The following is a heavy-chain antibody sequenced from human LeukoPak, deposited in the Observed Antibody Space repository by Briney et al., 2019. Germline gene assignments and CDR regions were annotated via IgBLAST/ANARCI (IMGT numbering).Heavy chain of an antibody. D-gene: IGHD5-18*01. V-gene: IGHV4-59*01. CDR2: IYYSGST. Sequence: SETLFLTCTVSSGSISSYYWSWIRQPPGQGLEWMGYIYYSGSTNYKSSLTSRRTISVDTSKNQFSLKLSSVTDADTAVYYCARTTEGGYSYGYFYYYYMDVWGKGTTVTISS. J-gene: IGHJ6*03. CDR1: SGSISSYY. CDR3: ARTTEGGYSYGYFYYYYMDV.